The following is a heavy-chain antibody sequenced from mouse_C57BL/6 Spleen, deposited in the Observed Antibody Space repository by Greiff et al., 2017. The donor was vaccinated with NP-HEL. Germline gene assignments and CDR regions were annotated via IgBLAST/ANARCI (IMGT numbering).Heavy chain of an antibody. CDR1: GYAFSSSW. CDR2: IYPGDGDT. CDR3: ARGEVVARYFDV. Sequence: QVQLKESGPELVKPGASVKISCKASGYAFSSSWMNWVKQRPGKGLEWIGRIYPGDGDTNYNGKFKGKATLTADKSSSTAYMQLSSLTSEDSAVYFCARGEVVARYFDVWGTGTTVTVSS. J-gene: IGHJ1*03. V-gene: IGHV1-82*01. D-gene: IGHD1-1*01.